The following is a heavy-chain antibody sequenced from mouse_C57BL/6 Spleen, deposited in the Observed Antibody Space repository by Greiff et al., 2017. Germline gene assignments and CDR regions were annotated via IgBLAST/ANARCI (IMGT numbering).Heavy chain of an antibody. J-gene: IGHJ4*01. D-gene: IGHD1-1*01. CDR2: ISYDGSN. CDR1: GYSITSGYY. Sequence: ESGPGLVKPSQSLSLTCSVTGYSITSGYYWNWIRQSPGNKLEWMGYISYDGSNNYNPSLKNRISITRDTSKNQFFLKLNSVTTEDTATYYCARDYYGSLYAMDYWGQGTSVTVSS. CDR3: ARDYYGSLYAMDY. V-gene: IGHV3-6*01.